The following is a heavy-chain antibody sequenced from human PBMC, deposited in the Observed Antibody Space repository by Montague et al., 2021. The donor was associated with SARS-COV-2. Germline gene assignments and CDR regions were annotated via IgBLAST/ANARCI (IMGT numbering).Heavy chain of an antibody. CDR2: ISYEGSTK. D-gene: IGHD3-9*01. J-gene: IGHJ4*02. CDR3: ARPPSLHAFHLNGFYSLAS. CDR1: GFDFNGYA. Sequence: SLRLSCAVSGFDFNGYALHWVRQAPGQGLEWVALISYEGSTKFYADSVKGRFTISRDSSKNTLYLDMNNLSPEDTAVYYCARPPSLHAFHLNGFYSLASWGRGTLVTVSS. V-gene: IGHV3-30*04.